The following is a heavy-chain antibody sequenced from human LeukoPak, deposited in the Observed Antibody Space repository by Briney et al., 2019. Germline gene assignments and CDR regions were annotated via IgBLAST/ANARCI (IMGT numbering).Heavy chain of an antibody. CDR1: GFTFSSYS. D-gene: IGHD6-6*01. V-gene: IGHV3-23*01. CDR3: AKDLGQLEGWFDP. CDR2: ISGSGGST. J-gene: IGHJ5*02. Sequence: GGSLRLSCAASGFTFSSYSMNWVRQAPGKGLEWVSAISGSGGSTYYADSVKGRFTISRDNSKNTLYLQMNSLRAEDTAVYYCAKDLGQLEGWFDPWGQGTLVTVSS.